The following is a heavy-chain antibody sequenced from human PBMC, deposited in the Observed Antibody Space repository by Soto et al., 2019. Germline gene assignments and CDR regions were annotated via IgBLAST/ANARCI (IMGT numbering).Heavy chain of an antibody. CDR3: ARGQLPAATTYFDF. V-gene: IGHV3-33*01. J-gene: IGHJ4*02. CDR2: IWFDGSNK. CDR1: GFTFSSYA. Sequence: GGSLRLSCAASGFTFSSYAIHWFRQAPGKGLEWVAIIWFDGSNKYYADSVKGRFSISRDNSKNTLFLQMDSLRAEDTAVYYCARGQLPAATTYFDFWGQGTLVTVSS. D-gene: IGHD2-15*01.